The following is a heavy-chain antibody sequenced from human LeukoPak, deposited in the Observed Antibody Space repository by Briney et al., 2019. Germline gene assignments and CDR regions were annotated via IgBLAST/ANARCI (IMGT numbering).Heavy chain of an antibody. D-gene: IGHD4-17*01. CDR1: GGSISSYY. Sequence: SETLSLTCTVSGGSISSYYWSWIRQPPGKGLEWIGYIYYGGSTNYNPSLKSRVTISVDTSKNQFSLKLSSVTAADTAVYYCARDFLIRSAVTTLVEHWFDPWGQGTLVTVSS. CDR2: IYYGGST. CDR3: ARDFLIRSAVTTLVEHWFDP. J-gene: IGHJ5*02. V-gene: IGHV4-59*01.